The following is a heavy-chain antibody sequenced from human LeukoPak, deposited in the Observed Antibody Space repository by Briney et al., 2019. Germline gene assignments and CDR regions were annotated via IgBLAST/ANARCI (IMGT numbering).Heavy chain of an antibody. J-gene: IGHJ4*02. Sequence: ASVKVSCKASGYTFSSFDINWVRQATGQGLEWMGWMNPNSGNTGYAQKFQGRVTITRNSSITTAYMELSSLKSEDTALYYCARAPSYYSDSGDPGGYYFDNWGQGTLVTVSS. V-gene: IGHV1-8*03. CDR1: GYTFSSFD. CDR3: ARAPSYYSDSGDPGGYYFDN. CDR2: MNPNSGNT. D-gene: IGHD3-22*01.